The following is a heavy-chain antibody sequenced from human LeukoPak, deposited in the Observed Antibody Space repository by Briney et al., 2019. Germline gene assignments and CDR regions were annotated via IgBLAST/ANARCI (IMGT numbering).Heavy chain of an antibody. CDR1: GFTFSDYY. V-gene: IGHV3-11*04. CDR3: ARDRPQYYDYVWGSYRYVGFDP. D-gene: IGHD3-16*02. CDR2: ISSSGSTI. Sequence: GGSLRLSCAASGFTFSDYYMSWIRQAPGKGLEWVSYISSSGSTIYYADSVKGRFTISRDNAKNSLYLQMNSLRAEDTAVYYCARDRPQYYDYVWGSYRYVGFDPWGQGTLVTVSS. J-gene: IGHJ5*02.